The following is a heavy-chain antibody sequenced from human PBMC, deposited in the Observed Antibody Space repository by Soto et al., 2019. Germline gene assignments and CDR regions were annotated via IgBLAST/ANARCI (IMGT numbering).Heavy chain of an antibody. J-gene: IGHJ4*02. CDR3: ARLQAAVPHY. Sequence: QLQLQKSGPGLVMPSETLSLTCTVSGDSISGSPYFWGWIRQPPGKRLEWIGSIFYDGYTLYTPSLRSRVTISVDTSKNQFSLKLASVAAADTATYFCARLQAAVPHYWGQGTLVTVSS. D-gene: IGHD6-13*01. V-gene: IGHV4-39*01. CDR2: IFYDGYT. CDR1: GDSISGSPYF.